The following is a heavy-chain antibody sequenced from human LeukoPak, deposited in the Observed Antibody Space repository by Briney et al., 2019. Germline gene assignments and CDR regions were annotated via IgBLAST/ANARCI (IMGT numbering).Heavy chain of an antibody. CDR2: FDPEDGET. V-gene: IGHV1-24*01. J-gene: IGHJ4*02. CDR3: ATGLVGAYQFDY. Sequence: GASVKVSCKVSGYTLTELSKHWVRQAPGKELEWRGGFDPEDGETIYAQKFQGRVTMTEDTSTDTAYMELSSLISEDTAVYYCATGLVGAYQFDYWGQGTLVTVSS. D-gene: IGHD1-26*01. CDR1: GYTLTELS.